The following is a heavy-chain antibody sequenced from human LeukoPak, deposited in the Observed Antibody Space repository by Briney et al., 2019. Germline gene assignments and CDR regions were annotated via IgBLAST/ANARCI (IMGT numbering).Heavy chain of an antibody. CDR2: ISGSGGST. D-gene: IGHD3-9*01. J-gene: IGHJ4*02. CDR1: GFTFSSHG. V-gene: IGHV3-23*01. Sequence: GGTLRLSCAASGFTFSSHGMNWVRQAPGKGLEWVSGISGSGGSTYYADSVKGRFTISRDNSKNTLYLQMNSLRAEDTAVYYCAKTAYFDWLLYPDYWGQGTLVTVSS. CDR3: AKTAYFDWLLYPDY.